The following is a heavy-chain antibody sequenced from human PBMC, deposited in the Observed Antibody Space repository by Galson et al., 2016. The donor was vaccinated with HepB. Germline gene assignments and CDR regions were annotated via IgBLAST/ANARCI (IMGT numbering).Heavy chain of an antibody. D-gene: IGHD6-19*01. CDR3: AKSNSTGWYKVSDS. J-gene: IGHJ4*02. CDR1: GFTFTTHT. V-gene: IGHV3-23*01. CDR2: ISGTGQTT. Sequence: SLRLSCAASGFTFTTHTMNWVRQAPGKGLEWVSGISGTGQTTYFADSVKGRFTVSRDNSKNTVSLHMNSLRAEDTAIYYCAKSNSTGWYKVSDSWGQGNLVTVSS.